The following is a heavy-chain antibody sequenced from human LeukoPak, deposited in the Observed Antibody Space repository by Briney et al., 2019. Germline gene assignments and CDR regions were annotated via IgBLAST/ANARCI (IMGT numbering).Heavy chain of an antibody. Sequence: SETLSLTCTVSGGSFSSGSYYWSWIRQPPGKGLEWIRYIYYSGSTNYNPSLKSRVTISVDTSKNQFSLKLSSVTAADTAVYYCARVKIMGGSYYLGFDPWGQGTLVTVSS. V-gene: IGHV4-61*01. J-gene: IGHJ5*02. CDR1: GGSFSSGSYY. D-gene: IGHD1-26*01. CDR2: IYYSGST. CDR3: ARVKIMGGSYYLGFDP.